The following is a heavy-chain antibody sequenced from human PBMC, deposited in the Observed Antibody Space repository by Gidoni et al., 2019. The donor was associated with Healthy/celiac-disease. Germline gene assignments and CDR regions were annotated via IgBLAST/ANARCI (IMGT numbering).Heavy chain of an antibody. CDR1: GYTFTSYG. V-gene: IGHV1-18*01. D-gene: IGHD1-7*01. CDR3: ARDPYNWNSISYYYYGMDV. J-gene: IGHJ6*02. Sequence: QVQLVQSGAEVKKPGASVKVSCKASGYTFTSYGISWVRQAPGQGLEWMGWISAYNGNTNYAQKLQGRVTMTTDTSTSTAYMELRSLRSDDTAVYYCARDPYNWNSISYYYYGMDVWGQGTTVTVSS. CDR2: ISAYNGNT.